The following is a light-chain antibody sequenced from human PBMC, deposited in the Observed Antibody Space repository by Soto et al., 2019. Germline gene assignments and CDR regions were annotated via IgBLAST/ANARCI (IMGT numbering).Light chain of an antibody. CDR2: GAS. V-gene: IGKV3-20*01. CDR3: QQYGFSPVA. Sequence: EIVLTQSPGTLSLSPGERATLSCRASQSVSSSYLAWYQQKPGQAPRLLIYGASSRATGIPDRFSGSGSGTDFTLTISRLEPEDFVVYYCQQYGFSPVAFGQGTKLEIK. J-gene: IGKJ2*01. CDR1: QSVSSSY.